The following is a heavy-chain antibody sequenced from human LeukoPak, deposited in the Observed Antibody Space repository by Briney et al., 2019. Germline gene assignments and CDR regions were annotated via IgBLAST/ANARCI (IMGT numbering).Heavy chain of an antibody. Sequence: ASVKVSCKASGYTFTSYGISWVRQAPGQGLEWMGWISAYNGNTNYAQKLQGRVTMTTDTSTSTAYMELRSLRSEDTAVYYCARGHRYCSGGSCYATLGYYGMDVWGQGTTVTVSS. CDR3: ARGHRYCSGGSCYATLGYYGMDV. CDR1: GYTFTSYG. CDR2: ISAYNGNT. V-gene: IGHV1-18*01. D-gene: IGHD2-15*01. J-gene: IGHJ6*02.